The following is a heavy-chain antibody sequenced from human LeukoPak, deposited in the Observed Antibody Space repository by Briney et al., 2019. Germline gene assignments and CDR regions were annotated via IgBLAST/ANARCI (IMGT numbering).Heavy chain of an antibody. J-gene: IGHJ5*02. Sequence: SETLSLTCTVSGGSISSGSYYGSSVRQPAGKGLEWIGRIYTSGSTNYNPSLKSRVTVSIDTSKNQFSLNLSSVTAADTAVYYCARDRGWFDPWGQGTLVTVSS. V-gene: IGHV4-61*02. CDR3: ARDRGWFDP. CDR2: IYTSGST. CDR1: GGSISSGSYY.